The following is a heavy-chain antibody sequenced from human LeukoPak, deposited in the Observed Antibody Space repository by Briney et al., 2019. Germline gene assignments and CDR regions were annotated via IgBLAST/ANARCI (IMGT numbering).Heavy chain of an antibody. CDR1: GGSISNYY. CDR3: ARDFYASGFYFWFDP. V-gene: IGHV4-59*12. CDR2: IYYSGST. J-gene: IGHJ5*02. D-gene: IGHD2/OR15-2a*01. Sequence: PSETLSLICTVSGGSISNYYWSWIRQPPGKGLEWIGYIYYSGSTNYNPSLKSRVTMSVDTSKNYFSLRLSSVTAADTAVYYCARDFYASGFYFWFDPWGQGMLVTVSS.